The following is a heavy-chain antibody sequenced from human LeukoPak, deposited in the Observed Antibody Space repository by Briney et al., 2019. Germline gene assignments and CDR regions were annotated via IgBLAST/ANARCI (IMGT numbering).Heavy chain of an antibody. Sequence: GGSLRLSCAASGFTFSNYWMNWVRQAPGKGLEWVANIKQDGSEKYYVDSVKGRFTISRDTSRNALYLQMNSLRPEDTAVYYCAKPLMRDRWFGESWGQGTLVSVSS. CDR2: IKQDGSEK. D-gene: IGHD3-10*01. CDR1: GFTFSNYW. V-gene: IGHV3-7*01. CDR3: AKPLMRDRWFGES. J-gene: IGHJ5*02.